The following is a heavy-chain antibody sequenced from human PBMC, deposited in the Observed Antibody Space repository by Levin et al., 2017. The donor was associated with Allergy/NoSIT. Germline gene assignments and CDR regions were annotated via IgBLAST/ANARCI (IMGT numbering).Heavy chain of an antibody. Sequence: RSSETLSLTCTVSGGSISRSSYYWGWIRQPPGKGLEWIGTISYSGSTYYSPSLKSRVTISVDTSKNQFSLKLSSVTAADTAVYYCARRGPMSNTVYDYGMDVWGQGTTVTVSS. CDR2: ISYSGST. D-gene: IGHD4-11*01. CDR3: ARRGPMSNTVYDYGMDV. CDR1: GGSISRSSYY. V-gene: IGHV4-39*01. J-gene: IGHJ6*02.